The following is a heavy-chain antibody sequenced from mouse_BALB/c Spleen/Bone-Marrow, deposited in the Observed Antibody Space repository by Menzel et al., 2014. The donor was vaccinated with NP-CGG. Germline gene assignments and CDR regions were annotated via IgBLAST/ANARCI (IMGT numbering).Heavy chain of an antibody. D-gene: IGHD4-1*01. Sequence: QVVESGAELVRPGTSVKVSCKASGYAFTNYLIEWVKQRPGQGLEWIGVVNPGSDATDYSEKFKGKATLTADKSSSTAYMQLSSLTSDDSAVYFCARCLTGTSAMDYWGQGTSVTVSS. V-gene: IGHV1-54*01. CDR3: ARCLTGTSAMDY. CDR2: VNPGSDAT. J-gene: IGHJ4*01. CDR1: GYAFTNYL.